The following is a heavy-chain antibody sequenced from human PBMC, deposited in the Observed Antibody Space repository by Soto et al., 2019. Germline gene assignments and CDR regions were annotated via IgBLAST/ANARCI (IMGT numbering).Heavy chain of an antibody. D-gene: IGHD6-13*01. V-gene: IGHV4-34*01. CDR2: INHSGST. CDR1: GGSFSGYY. CDR3: ARIETIAAAGIVVDY. Sequence: PPETLSLTCAVYGGSFSGYYWSWIRQPPGKGLEWIGEINHSGSTNYNPSLKSRVTISVDTSKNQFSLKLSSVTAADTAVYYCARIETIAAAGIVVDYWGQGTLVTVSS. J-gene: IGHJ4*02.